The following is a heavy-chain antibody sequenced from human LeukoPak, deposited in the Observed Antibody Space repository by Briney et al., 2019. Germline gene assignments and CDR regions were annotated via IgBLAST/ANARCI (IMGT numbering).Heavy chain of an antibody. CDR2: IYHSGST. J-gene: IGHJ5*02. V-gene: IGHV4-4*02. Sequence: SETLSLTCAVSGGSISSSNWWSWVRQPPGKGLEWIGEIYHSGSTNYNPSLKSRVTISVDTSKNQFSLKLSSVTAADTAVYYCARWGLGYCSGGSCYSSGENWFDPWGQGTLVTVSS. D-gene: IGHD2-15*01. CDR1: GGSISSSNW. CDR3: ARWGLGYCSGGSCYSSGENWFDP.